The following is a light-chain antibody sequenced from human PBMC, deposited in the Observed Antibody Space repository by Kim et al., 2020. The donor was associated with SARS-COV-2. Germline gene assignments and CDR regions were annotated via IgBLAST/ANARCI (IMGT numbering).Light chain of an antibody. CDR2: VAS. CDR3: QQYGRAPRT. CDR1: KSVSSNH. Sequence: EIVLTQSPSTLSLSPGERATLSCRPSKSVSSNHLDLYQQKPGQAPRLRIYVASSRATGIPDRFSGSGSGTDFTLTISRLEPEEFAIYYCQQYGRAPRTFGLGTMEEIK. V-gene: IGKV3-20*01. J-gene: IGKJ1*01.